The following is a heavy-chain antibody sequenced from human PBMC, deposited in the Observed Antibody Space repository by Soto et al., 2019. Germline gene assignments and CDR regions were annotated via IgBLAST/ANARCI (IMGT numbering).Heavy chain of an antibody. CDR2: IYYSGST. D-gene: IGHD2-2*01. J-gene: IGHJ4*02. CDR3: ARGSEYCNSTSCYAVDFDY. V-gene: IGHV4-59*01. Sequence: SETLSLTCTVSGGSISSYYWSWIRQPPGKGLEWIGYIYYSGSTNYNPSLKSRVTISVDTSKNQFSLKLSSVTAADTAVYYCARGSEYCNSTSCYAVDFDYWGQGTLVTVSS. CDR1: GGSISSYY.